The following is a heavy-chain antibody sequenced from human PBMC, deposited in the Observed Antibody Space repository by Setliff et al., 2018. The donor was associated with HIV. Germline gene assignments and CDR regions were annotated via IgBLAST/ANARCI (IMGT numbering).Heavy chain of an antibody. V-gene: IGHV1-69*13. CDR1: GGTFGSYS. D-gene: IGHD6-19*01. CDR2: IIPFFDMT. Sequence: SVKVSCKASGGTFGSYSISWVRQAPGQGLEWMGGIIPFFDMTNYAQKFQGGVTITSDESTSTASMELSSLSSEYTAVYYCARGVTESSGGPAFHRYYFDAWGQGALVTVSS. J-gene: IGHJ4*02. CDR3: ARGVTESSGGPAFHRYYFDA.